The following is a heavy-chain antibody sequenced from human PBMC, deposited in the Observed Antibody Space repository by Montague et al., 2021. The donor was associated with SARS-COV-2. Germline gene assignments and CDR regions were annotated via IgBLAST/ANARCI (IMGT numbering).Heavy chain of an antibody. CDR2: IFYNGST. CDR3: ARHGAWEYCGDDCYRRWFDS. D-gene: IGHD2-21*01. CDR1: FGSISTYS. Sequence: SETLSLTCTVSFGSISTYSWSWIRQPPGKGLEWIGFIFYNGSTKYNPSLKRRVSISLDTSKKQSSLKLSSVTAADTAVYYCARHGAWEYCGDDCYRRWFDSWGQGTLVTVSS. J-gene: IGHJ5*01. V-gene: IGHV4-59*01.